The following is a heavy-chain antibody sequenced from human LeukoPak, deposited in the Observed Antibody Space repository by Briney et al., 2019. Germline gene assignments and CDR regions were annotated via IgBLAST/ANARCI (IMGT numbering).Heavy chain of an antibody. J-gene: IGHJ6*02. CDR3: ARSPEYYCSSTSCLYYYGMDV. Sequence: LSLTCTVSSGSISSYYWSWIRQAPGKGLEWVSYISSSSSYTNYADSVKGRFTISRDNAKNSLYLQMNSLRAEDTAVYYCARSPEYYCSSTSCLYYYGMDVWGQGTTVTVSS. V-gene: IGHV3-11*06. CDR1: SGSISSYY. D-gene: IGHD2-2*01. CDR2: ISSSSSYT.